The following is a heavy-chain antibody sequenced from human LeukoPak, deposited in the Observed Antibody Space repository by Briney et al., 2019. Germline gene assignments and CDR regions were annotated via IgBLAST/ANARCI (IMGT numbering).Heavy chain of an antibody. CDR2: IYPGDSDT. J-gene: IGHJ4*02. CDR3: ARSERGLRYGIAVAGPPDY. CDR1: GYSFTSYW. D-gene: IGHD6-19*01. V-gene: IGHV5-51*01. Sequence: GESLKISCKGSGYSFTSYWIGWVRQMPGKGLEWMGIIYPGDSDTRYSPSFQGQVTISADKSISTAYLQWSSLKASDTAMYYCARSERGLRYGIAVAGPPDYWGQGTLVTVSS.